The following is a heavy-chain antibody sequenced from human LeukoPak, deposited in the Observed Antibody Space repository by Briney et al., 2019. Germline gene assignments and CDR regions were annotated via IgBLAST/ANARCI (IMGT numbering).Heavy chain of an antibody. CDR2: IYYSGST. D-gene: IGHD5-12*01. CDR1: GGSISSYY. J-gene: IGHJ4*02. CDR3: ARGRGSFDF. V-gene: IGHV4-59*01. Sequence: SETLSLTCTVSGGSISSYYWSWIRQPPGKGLEWIGYIYYSGSTNYNPSLKSRLTISVDTSKNQFSLKVTSVTAADTAVYYCARGRGSFDFWGQGTLVTVSS.